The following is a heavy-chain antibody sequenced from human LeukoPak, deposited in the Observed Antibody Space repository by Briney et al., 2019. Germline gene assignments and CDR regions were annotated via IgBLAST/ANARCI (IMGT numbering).Heavy chain of an antibody. CDR2: TYYRSKWYN. D-gene: IGHD6-25*01. J-gene: IGHJ4*02. Sequence: SQTLSLTCAISGDSVSSNSAAWNWIRQSPSRGLEWLRRTYYRSKWYNDYAVSVKGRIAINPDTAKNPFSLQLNSVTPEDTAVYYCARAKGGSALFDYWGQGTLVTVSS. V-gene: IGHV6-1*01. CDR1: GDSVSSNSAA. CDR3: ARAKGGSALFDY.